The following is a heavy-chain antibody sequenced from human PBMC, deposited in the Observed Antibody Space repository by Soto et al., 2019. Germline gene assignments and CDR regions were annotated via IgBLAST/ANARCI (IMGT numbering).Heavy chain of an antibody. J-gene: IGHJ4*02. CDR2: IKGKSDAGAT. V-gene: IGHV3-15*01. CDR3: TADEWH. D-gene: IGHD3-3*01. CDR1: GFPFDNAW. Sequence: EVQLVESGGGLVKPGGSLRLSCVASGFPFDNAWMSWVRRDPGKGLEWVGRIKGKSDAGATDYVAPVKGRFSISRDDSKKMLFLQMNSLKTEDTAVYYCTADEWHWGQGTLVTVSS.